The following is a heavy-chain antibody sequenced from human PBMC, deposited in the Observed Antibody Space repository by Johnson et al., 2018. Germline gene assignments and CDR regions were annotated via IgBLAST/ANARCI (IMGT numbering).Heavy chain of an antibody. Sequence: VQLVQSGGGLVKPGGSLRLSCAASGFTFSDYYMSWIRQAPGKGLEWVSYISNNGSIIYYADSVKGRFTISRDNASLYLQMNTLRAEDTAVYYCARDQGDGSIYLHYHYYGMDVWGQGTTVTVS. D-gene: IGHD2-15*01. CDR1: GFTFSDYY. CDR2: ISNNGSII. V-gene: IGHV3-11*01. J-gene: IGHJ6*02. CDR3: ARDQGDGSIYLHYHYYGMDV.